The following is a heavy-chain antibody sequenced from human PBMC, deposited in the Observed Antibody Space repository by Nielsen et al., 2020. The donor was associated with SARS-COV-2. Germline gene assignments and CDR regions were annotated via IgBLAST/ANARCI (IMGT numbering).Heavy chain of an antibody. J-gene: IGHJ6*02. V-gene: IGHV7-4-1*02. CDR2: INTNTGNP. D-gene: IGHD1-1*01. CDR1: GYTFTSYA. Sequence: ASVKVSCKASGYTFTSYAMNWVRQAPGQGLEWMGWINTNTGNPTYAQGFTGRFVFSLDTSVSTAYLQISSLKAEDTAVYYCARDPPGVHPYYYYGMDVWGQGTTVIVSS. CDR3: ARDPPGVHPYYYYGMDV.